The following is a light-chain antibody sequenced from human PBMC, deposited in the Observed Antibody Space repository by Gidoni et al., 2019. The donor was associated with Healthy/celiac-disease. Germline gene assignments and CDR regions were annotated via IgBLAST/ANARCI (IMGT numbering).Light chain of an antibody. CDR1: QSVSSSY. CDR2: GAS. J-gene: IGKJ4*01. Sequence: EIVLTQSPGTLSLSPGERATLSCRASQSVSSSYLAWYQQKPGQAPRLLIYGASSRATGSPDRFSGSGSGTDCTLTISRLEPEDFAVYYWQQYGSSPLTLGGGTKVEIK. CDR3: QQYGSSPLT. V-gene: IGKV3-20*01.